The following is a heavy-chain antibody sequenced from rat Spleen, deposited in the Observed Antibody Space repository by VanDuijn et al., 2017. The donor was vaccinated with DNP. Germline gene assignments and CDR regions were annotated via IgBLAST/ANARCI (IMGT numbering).Heavy chain of an antibody. D-gene: IGHD1-1*01. CDR1: GHSITNSYR. CDR3: ASTQYSGDVNWFAY. Sequence: EVQLQESGPGLVKPSQSLSLTCSVTGHSITNSYRWNWIRKFPGNKLEWMGYLNSAGNTRYNPSLKSRISITRDISKNQFFLQVDSVTAEDTATYYCASTQYSGDVNWFAYWGPGTLVSVSS. CDR2: LNSAGNT. V-gene: IGHV3-3*01. J-gene: IGHJ3*01.